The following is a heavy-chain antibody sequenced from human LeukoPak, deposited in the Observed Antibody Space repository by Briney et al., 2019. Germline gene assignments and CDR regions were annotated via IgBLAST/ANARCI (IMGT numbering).Heavy chain of an antibody. D-gene: IGHD6-13*01. Sequence: SGTLSLTCTVSGGSISSGGYYWSWIRQHPGKGLEWIGYIYYSGSTYYNPSLKSRVTISVDTSKNQFSLKLSSVTAADTAVYYCARAKQQLGLMDVWSQGTTVTVSS. CDR1: GGSISSGGYY. CDR3: ARAKQQLGLMDV. V-gene: IGHV4-31*03. J-gene: IGHJ6*02. CDR2: IYYSGST.